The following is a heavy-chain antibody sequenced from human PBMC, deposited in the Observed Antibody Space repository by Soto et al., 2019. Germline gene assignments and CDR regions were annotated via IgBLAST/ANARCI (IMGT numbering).Heavy chain of an antibody. J-gene: IGHJ3*02. Sequence: QVQLVQSETEVRKPGSSVKVSCRASGGTFGSNAISWVQQAPGQGLEWMGNIIPIFGTTKRSQNFQGRVTIPADESTNTAYMELSSLRSDDTAIYFCSREGYTFGPAAVSGAFDIWGQGTMVTVSS. V-gene: IGHV1-69*15. D-gene: IGHD1-1*01. CDR3: SREGYTFGPAAVSGAFDI. CDR2: IIPIFGTT. CDR1: GGTFGSNA.